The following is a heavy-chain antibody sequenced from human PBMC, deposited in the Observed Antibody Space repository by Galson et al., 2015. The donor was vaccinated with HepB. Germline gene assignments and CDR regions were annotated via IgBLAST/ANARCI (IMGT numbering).Heavy chain of an antibody. V-gene: IGHV3-64D*06. CDR1: GFTFSSYA. Sequence: SLRLSCAASGFTFSSYAMHWVRQAPGKGLEYVSAISSNGGSTYYADSVKGRFTISRDNSKNTLYLQMSSLRAEDTAVYYCVKEPRGHRLRYFDWLRGPRAMDVWGQGTTVTVSS. CDR2: ISSNGGST. D-gene: IGHD3-9*01. J-gene: IGHJ6*02. CDR3: VKEPRGHRLRYFDWLRGPRAMDV.